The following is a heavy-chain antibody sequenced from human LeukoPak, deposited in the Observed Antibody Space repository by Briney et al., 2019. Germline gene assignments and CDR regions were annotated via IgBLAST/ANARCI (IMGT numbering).Heavy chain of an antibody. CDR3: ARASSWYMDAFDI. CDR1: GYTFTGYY. V-gene: IGHV1-46*01. J-gene: IGHJ3*02. D-gene: IGHD6-13*01. CDR2: INPNSGVT. Sequence: ASVKVSCKASGYTFTGYYMHWVRQAPGQGLEWMGLINPNSGVTSYAQKFQGRVTMTRDMSTSTVYMELSSLRSEDTAVYYCARASSWYMDAFDIWGQGTMVTVSS.